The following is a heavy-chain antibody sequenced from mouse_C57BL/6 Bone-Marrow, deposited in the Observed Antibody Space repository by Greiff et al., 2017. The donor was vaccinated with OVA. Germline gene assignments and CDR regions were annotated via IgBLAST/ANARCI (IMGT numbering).Heavy chain of an antibody. V-gene: IGHV1-26*01. Sequence: VQLQQSGPELVKPGASVKISCKASGYTFTDYYMNWVKQSHGKSLEWIGDINPNNGGTSYNQKFKGKATLTVDKSSSTAYMELRSLTSEDSAVYYCARRYYGSSHYWGQGTLVTVSA. J-gene: IGHJ3*01. CDR3: ARRYYGSSHY. CDR2: INPNNGGT. CDR1: GYTFTDYY. D-gene: IGHD1-1*01.